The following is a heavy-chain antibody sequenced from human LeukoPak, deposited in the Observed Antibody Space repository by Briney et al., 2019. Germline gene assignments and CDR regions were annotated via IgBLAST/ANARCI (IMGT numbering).Heavy chain of an antibody. Sequence: SETLSLTCTVSGGSISSSSYYWGWIRQPPGKGLEWIGSIYYSGSTYYNPSLKSRVTISVDTSKNQFSLKLSSVTAAGTAVYYCARPRQQLVGWFDPWGQGTLVTVSS. V-gene: IGHV4-39*01. CDR2: IYYSGST. CDR3: ARPRQQLVGWFDP. CDR1: GGSISSSSYY. J-gene: IGHJ5*02. D-gene: IGHD6-13*01.